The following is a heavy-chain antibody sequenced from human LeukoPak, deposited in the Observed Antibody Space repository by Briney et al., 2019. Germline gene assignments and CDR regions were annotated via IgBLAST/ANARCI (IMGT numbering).Heavy chain of an antibody. CDR3: ARDAGWGYYDL. V-gene: IGHV3-7*01. CDR1: GFTFSTSW. D-gene: IGHD1-26*01. CDR2: IDKRGSGK. J-gene: IGHJ4*02. Sequence: GSLRLSCVASGFTFSTSWVTWVRQAPGKGLEWVANIDKRGSGKYYVDSVKGRFAISRDYASNSVFLQMGSLRAEDTSVYYCARDAGWGYYDLWGQGTPVTVSS.